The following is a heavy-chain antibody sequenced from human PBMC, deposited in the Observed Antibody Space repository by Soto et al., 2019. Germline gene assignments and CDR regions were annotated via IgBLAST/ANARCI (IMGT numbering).Heavy chain of an antibody. J-gene: IGHJ4*02. D-gene: IGHD5-18*01. CDR3: ERGLTAHNY. CDR1: GFTFGPYW. Sequence: GGSLRLSCVASGFTFGPYWMTWVRQAPGKGLEWVANINQNGTKKFYVDSVTGRFSISRDNAKNSVYLQMNSLRVEDTALYYCERGLTAHNYWGQGTLVTVSS. V-gene: IGHV3-7*01. CDR2: INQNGTKK.